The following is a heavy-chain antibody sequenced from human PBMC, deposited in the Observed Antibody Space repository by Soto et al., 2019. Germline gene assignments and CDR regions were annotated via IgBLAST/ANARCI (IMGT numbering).Heavy chain of an antibody. CDR3: VREGYSGEYYIQWFDH. CDR2: ISSDGRNK. CDR1: GFTFNTYA. J-gene: IGHJ5*02. V-gene: IGHV3-30*04. D-gene: IGHD5-12*01. Sequence: PGGSLRLSCTGSGFTFNTYALHWVRQAPGKGLEWVAVISSDGRNKNYAASVKGRFTISRENSKNTMSLEMDSLQPGDTAIYYCVREGYSGEYYIQWFDHWGQGTQVTVPS.